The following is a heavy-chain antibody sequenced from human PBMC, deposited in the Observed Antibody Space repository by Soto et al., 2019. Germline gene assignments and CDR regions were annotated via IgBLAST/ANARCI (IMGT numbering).Heavy chain of an antibody. CDR2: ISPSTSHI. Sequence: EVHLVESGGGLVKPGGSLRLSCAVSGFTFSSCTMNWVRQAPGKGLEWVSSISPSTSHIYYADSVKGRFTISRDNAKNARLLQMNSLRAEDTAVYYCSGCSGGVCHQPYGMDVWGQGTTVTVSS. V-gene: IGHV3-21*01. J-gene: IGHJ6*02. CDR3: SGCSGGVCHQPYGMDV. CDR1: GFTFSSCT. D-gene: IGHD2-8*02.